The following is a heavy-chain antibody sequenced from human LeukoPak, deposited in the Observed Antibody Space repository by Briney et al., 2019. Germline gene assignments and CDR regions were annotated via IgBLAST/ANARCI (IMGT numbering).Heavy chain of an antibody. CDR2: IKSKTDGGTT. D-gene: IGHD3-3*01. Sequence: GGSLRLSCAVSRFTFTAAWMNWVRQAPGKGLEWVGRIKSKTDGGTTDYAAPVKGRFTISRDDSKNTLYLQMNSLKTEDTAVYYCTTPPTSIFGVVSDYWDQGTLVTVSS. CDR3: TTPPTSIFGVVSDY. J-gene: IGHJ4*02. V-gene: IGHV3-15*07. CDR1: RFTFTAAW.